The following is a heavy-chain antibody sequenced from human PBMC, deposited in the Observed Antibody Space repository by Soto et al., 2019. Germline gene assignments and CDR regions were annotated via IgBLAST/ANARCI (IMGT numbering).Heavy chain of an antibody. V-gene: IGHV4-31*03. D-gene: IGHD4-17*01. CDR1: GASISSGAYD. Sequence: QVQLQESGPGLVKPSQTLSLTCTVSGASISSGAYDWSWIRHHPGKGLEWIGHIDDSGNNYYNPSLKNRVIMSADTSKNHFSLRLTFVSAADTAVYYCAGHPYGESWFDPWGQGTLVTVSS. CDR3: AGHPYGESWFDP. CDR2: IDDSGNN. J-gene: IGHJ5*02.